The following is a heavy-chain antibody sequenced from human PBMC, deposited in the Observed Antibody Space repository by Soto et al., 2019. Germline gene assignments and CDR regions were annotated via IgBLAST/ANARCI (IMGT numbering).Heavy chain of an antibody. D-gene: IGHD4-17*01. V-gene: IGHV4-39*01. CDR2: IYYSGST. CDR1: GGSISSSSYY. CDR3: ARYGDYGGAFDI. J-gene: IGHJ3*02. Sequence: QLQLQESGPGLVKPSETLSLTCTVSGGSISSSSYYWGWIRQPPGKGLEWIGSIYYSGSTYYNPSLKSRVTISVDTSKNQFSLKLSSVTAADTAVYYCARYGDYGGAFDIWGQGTMVTVSS.